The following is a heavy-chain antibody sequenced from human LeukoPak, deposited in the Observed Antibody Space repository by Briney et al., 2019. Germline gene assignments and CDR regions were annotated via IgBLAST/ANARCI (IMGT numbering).Heavy chain of an antibody. CDR2: IKSKTDGGTT. CDR1: GFTFSNAW. J-gene: IGHJ6*04. V-gene: IGHV3-15*01. CDR3: TTDLSYYYYYYGMDV. Sequence: GSLRLSCAASGFTFSNAWMSWVRQAPGKGLEWVGRIKSKTDGGTTDYAAPVKGRFTISRDDSKNTLYLQMNSLKTEDTAVYYCTTDLSYYYYYYGMDVWGKGTTVTVSS. D-gene: IGHD3-10*01.